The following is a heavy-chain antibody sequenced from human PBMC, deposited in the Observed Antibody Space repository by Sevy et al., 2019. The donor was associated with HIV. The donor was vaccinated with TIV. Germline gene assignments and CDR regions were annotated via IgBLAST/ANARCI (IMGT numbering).Heavy chain of an antibody. J-gene: IGHJ4*02. D-gene: IGHD3-16*01. Sequence: GGSLRLSCAASGFTFDDHTMHWVRQPPGKGLEWVSLISWDGGSTYYADSVKGRFTISRDSSKNSLFLQMNSMGAEDTALYYCAKDMASEGGGAYYFDYWGQGTLVTVSS. CDR2: ISWDGGST. V-gene: IGHV3-43*01. CDR3: AKDMASEGGGAYYFDY. CDR1: GFTFDDHT.